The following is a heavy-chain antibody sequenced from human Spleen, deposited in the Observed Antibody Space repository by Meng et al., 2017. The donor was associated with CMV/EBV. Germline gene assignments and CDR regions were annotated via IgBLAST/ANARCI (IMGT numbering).Heavy chain of an antibody. CDR1: LSTRGVG. Sequence: LSTRGVGVGCIRQPPGKALEWLALIYWDDDKRYSPSLKSRLTITKDTSKNQVVLTMTNMDPVDTATYYCAHSPYDYIWGNYRRNWFDSWGQGTLVTVSS. J-gene: IGHJ5*01. CDR2: IYWDDDK. V-gene: IGHV2-5*02. D-gene: IGHD3-16*02. CDR3: AHSPYDYIWGNYRRNWFDS.